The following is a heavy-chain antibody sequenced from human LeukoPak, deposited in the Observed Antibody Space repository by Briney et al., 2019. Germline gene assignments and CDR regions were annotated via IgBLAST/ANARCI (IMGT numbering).Heavy chain of an antibody. CDR1: GYTFTSYY. CDR3: ARVPVGATTRYYFDY. D-gene: IGHD1-26*01. V-gene: IGHV1-46*01. Sequence: ASVKVSCKASGYTFTSYYMHWVRQAPGQGLEWMGIINPSGGSTSYAQKFQGRVTMTRDTSTSTVYMELSSLRSEDTAVYYCARVPVGATTRYYFDYWGQGTLVTVSS. J-gene: IGHJ4*02. CDR2: INPSGGST.